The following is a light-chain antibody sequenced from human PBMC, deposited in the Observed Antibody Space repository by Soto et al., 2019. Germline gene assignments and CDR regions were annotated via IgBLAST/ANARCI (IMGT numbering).Light chain of an antibody. Sequence: NVWTQSPATLSLSAGGIATLSCRASQSVSSYLAWYQQKPGQAPRLLIYDASNRATGIPARFSGSGSGTDFTLTISSLEPEDFAVYSCQQRSNWPPSTFGQGTRLEIK. J-gene: IGKJ5*01. CDR1: QSVSSY. CDR3: QQRSNWPPST. V-gene: IGKV3-11*01. CDR2: DAS.